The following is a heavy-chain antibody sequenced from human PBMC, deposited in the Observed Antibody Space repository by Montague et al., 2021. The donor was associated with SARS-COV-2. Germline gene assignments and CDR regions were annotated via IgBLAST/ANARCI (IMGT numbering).Heavy chain of an antibody. CDR1: GFTFSSYA. CDR3: ARSRSGSYLDAFDI. Sequence: SLRLSLSASGFTFSSYAMHWVRQAPGKGLEWVAVISYDGSNKYYADSVKGRFTISRDNSKNTLYLQMNSLRAEDTAVYYCARSRSGSYLDAFDIWGQGTMVTVSS. J-gene: IGHJ3*02. V-gene: IGHV3-30-3*01. CDR2: ISYDGSNK. D-gene: IGHD1-26*01.